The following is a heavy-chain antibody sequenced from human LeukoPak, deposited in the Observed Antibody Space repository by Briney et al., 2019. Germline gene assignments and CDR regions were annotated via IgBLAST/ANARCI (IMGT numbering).Heavy chain of an antibody. CDR3: SREGPTRGRDGYNLRIDP. CDR1: GYTFTGYY. CDR2: INPNSGGT. V-gene: IGHV1-2*02. Sequence: ASVKVSCKASGYTFTGYYMHWVRQAPGQGLEWMGWINPNSGGTNYAQKFQGRVTMTRDTSISTAYMELSRLRSDDTAVYYCSREGPTRGRDGYNLRIDPWGQGTLVTVSS. J-gene: IGHJ5*02. D-gene: IGHD5-24*01.